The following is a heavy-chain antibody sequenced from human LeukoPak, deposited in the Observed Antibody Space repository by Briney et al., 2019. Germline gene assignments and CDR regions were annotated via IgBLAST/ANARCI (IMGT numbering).Heavy chain of an antibody. CDR1: GGSISSSSYY. D-gene: IGHD1-26*01. J-gene: IGHJ4*02. CDR3: ARGVMGERDFDY. Sequence: SETLSLTCTVSGGSISSSSYYWGWIRQPPGKGLEWIGSIYYSGSTYYNPSLKSRVTISVDTSKNQFSLKLSSVTAADTAVYYCARGVMGERDFDYWGQGTLVTVSS. V-gene: IGHV4-39*07. CDR2: IYYSGST.